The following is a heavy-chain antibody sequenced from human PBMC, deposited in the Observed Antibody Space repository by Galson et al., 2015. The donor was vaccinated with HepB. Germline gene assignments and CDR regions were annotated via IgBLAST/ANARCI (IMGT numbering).Heavy chain of an antibody. CDR2: FDPEDGET. V-gene: IGHV1-24*01. Sequence: SVTVSCKVSGSTLTELSMHWVRQAPGKGLEWMGGFDPEDGETIYAQKFQGRVTMTEDTSTDTAYMELSSLRSEDTAVYYCATGHDYVFDYWGQGTLVTVSS. D-gene: IGHD3-16*01. CDR1: GSTLTELS. CDR3: ATGHDYVFDY. J-gene: IGHJ4*02.